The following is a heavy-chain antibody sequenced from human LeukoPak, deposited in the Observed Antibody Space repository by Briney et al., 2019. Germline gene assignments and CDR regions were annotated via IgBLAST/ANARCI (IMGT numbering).Heavy chain of an antibody. CDR3: VKYGADV. CDR1: RFTFSTYA. D-gene: IGHD3-10*01. CDR2: ISGSDGST. Sequence: GGSLRLSCAASRFTFSTYAMSWVRQPPGQGLEWVSAISGSDGSTYYADSAKGRFTISRDNSKNTLYLQMNSLRAEDTAVYYCVKYGADVWGQGTTVTVSS. V-gene: IGHV3-23*01. J-gene: IGHJ6*02.